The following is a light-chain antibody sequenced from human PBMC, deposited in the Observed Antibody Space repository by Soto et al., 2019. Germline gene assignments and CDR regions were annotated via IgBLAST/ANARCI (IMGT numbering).Light chain of an antibody. CDR2: GAS. Sequence: EIVMTQSPATLSVSPGERATLSCRASQSVSSNLGWYQQKPGQAPRLLIYGASTRATGIPARFSGSGSGTEFTLTISSLQSEDFAVYYCQQYNNWPRTFGQGTKLEIK. CDR3: QQYNNWPRT. J-gene: IGKJ2*01. CDR1: QSVSSN. V-gene: IGKV3-15*01.